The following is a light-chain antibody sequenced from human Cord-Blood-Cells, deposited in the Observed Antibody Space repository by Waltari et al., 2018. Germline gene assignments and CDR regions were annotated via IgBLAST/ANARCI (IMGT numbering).Light chain of an antibody. J-gene: IGLJ1*01. Sequence: QSALTQPPSASGSPGQSVTISCTGTSSDVGGYNSVSWYQQHPGKAPKLMIYEVSKRPAGVPERFSGSKAGNTASLTVAGLQAEDEADYYCSSYAGSNSYVFGTGTKVTVL. CDR1: SSDVGGYNS. V-gene: IGLV2-8*01. CDR3: SSYAGSNSYV. CDR2: EVS.